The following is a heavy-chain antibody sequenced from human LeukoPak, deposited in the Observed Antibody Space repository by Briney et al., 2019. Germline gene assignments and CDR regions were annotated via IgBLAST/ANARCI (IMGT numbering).Heavy chain of an antibody. CDR2: IYYSGST. Sequence: PSETLSLTCTVSGGSISSYYWSWLRQPPGKGLEWIGYIYYSGSTNYNPSLKSRVTISVDTSKNQFSLKLSSVTAADTAVYYCARSVGATFFDYWGQGTLVTVSS. D-gene: IGHD1-26*01. J-gene: IGHJ4*02. CDR3: ARSVGATFFDY. V-gene: IGHV4-59*01. CDR1: GGSISSYY.